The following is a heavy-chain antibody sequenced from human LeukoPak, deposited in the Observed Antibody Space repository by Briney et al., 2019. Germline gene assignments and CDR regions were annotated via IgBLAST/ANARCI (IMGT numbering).Heavy chain of an antibody. CDR3: AKDLHFKVGAPFDY. V-gene: IGHV3-30*02. D-gene: IGHD1-26*01. J-gene: IGHJ4*02. Sequence: PGGSLRLSCAASGFTFSSYGMHWIRQAPGKGLEWVTFIRYDGSNKYYADSVKGRFTISRDNSKNTLYLQMNSLRAEDTAVYYCAKDLHFKVGAPFDYWGQGTLVTVSS. CDR1: GFTFSSYG. CDR2: IRYDGSNK.